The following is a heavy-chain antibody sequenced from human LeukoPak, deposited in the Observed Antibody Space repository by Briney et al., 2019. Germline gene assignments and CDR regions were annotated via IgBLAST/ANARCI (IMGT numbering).Heavy chain of an antibody. CDR1: GFTFSSYG. CDR3: AREGYSSSWYVNWFDP. J-gene: IGHJ5*02. D-gene: IGHD6-13*01. V-gene: IGHV3-33*01. Sequence: PGRSLRLSCAASGFTFSSYGMHWVRQAPGKGLEWVAVIWYDGSNKYYADSVKGRFTISRDNSKNTLYLQMNSLRAEDTAVYYCAREGYSSSWYVNWFDPWGQGTLVTVSS. CDR2: IWYDGSNK.